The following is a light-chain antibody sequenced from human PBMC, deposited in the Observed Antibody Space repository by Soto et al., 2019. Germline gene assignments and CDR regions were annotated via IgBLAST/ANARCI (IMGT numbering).Light chain of an antibody. Sequence: DILMTQSPLSLSVTPGEPASISCRSSQSLLHSNGYNYVDWYLQKPGQSPQLLIYLGSNRAPGVPDRVSGSGSGTDFTLKSSRVEAEDVGIYYCMRSLEIFSFGPGTKVDIK. V-gene: IGKV2-28*01. J-gene: IGKJ3*01. CDR1: QSLLHSNGYNY. CDR3: MRSLEIFS. CDR2: LGS.